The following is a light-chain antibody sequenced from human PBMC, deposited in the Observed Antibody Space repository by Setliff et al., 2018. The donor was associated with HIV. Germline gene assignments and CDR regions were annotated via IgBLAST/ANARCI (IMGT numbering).Light chain of an antibody. CDR1: SSNIGSNT. CDR2: RNN. J-gene: IGLJ1*01. V-gene: IGLV1-44*01. CDR3: AAWDDSLNGFYV. Sequence: QSALTQPPSAPGTPGQRVTISCSGSSSNIGSNTVNWYQQLPGTAPKLLIYRNNQRPSGVPDRFSGSKSGTSASLAISGLQSEDEADYYCAAWDDSLNGFYVFGTGTKVTVL.